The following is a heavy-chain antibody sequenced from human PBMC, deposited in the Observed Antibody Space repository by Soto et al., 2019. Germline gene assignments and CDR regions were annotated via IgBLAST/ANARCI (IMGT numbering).Heavy chain of an antibody. CDR2: ISGSGGST. D-gene: IGHD6-19*01. CDR1: GFTFSSYA. Sequence: GGSLRLSCAASGFTFSSYAMSWVRQAPGKGLEWVSAISGSGGSTYYADSVKGRFTISRDNSKNTLYLQMNTLRAEDTAIYYCARAYTSGWYPIGYWGQGALVTVSS. V-gene: IGHV3-23*01. CDR3: ARAYTSGWYPIGY. J-gene: IGHJ4*02.